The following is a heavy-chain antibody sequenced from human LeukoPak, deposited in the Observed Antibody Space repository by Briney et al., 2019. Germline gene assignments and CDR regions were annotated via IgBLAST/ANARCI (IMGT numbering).Heavy chain of an antibody. D-gene: IGHD2-21*02. CDR3: ARVPRCGGDCYFWFDP. J-gene: IGHJ5*02. Sequence: GASVKVSCKASGYTFTGYYMHWVRQAPGQGLEWMGRINPNSGGTNYAQKFQGRVTMTRDTSISTAYMELSRLRSDDTAVYYCARVPRCGGDCYFWFDPWGQGTLVTVSS. CDR2: INPNSGGT. V-gene: IGHV1-2*06. CDR1: GYTFTGYY.